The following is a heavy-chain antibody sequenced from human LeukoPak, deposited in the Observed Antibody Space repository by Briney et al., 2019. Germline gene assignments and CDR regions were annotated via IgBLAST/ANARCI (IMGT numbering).Heavy chain of an antibody. CDR3: ARFPRWFDP. CDR2: INHSGST. CDR1: GGSISSGGYS. Sequence: KPSETLSLTCAVSGGSISSGGYSWSWIRQPPGKGLEWIGEINHSGSTNYNPSLKSRVTISVDTSKSQFSLRLSSVTAADTAVYYCARFPRWFDPWGQGTLVTVSS. J-gene: IGHJ5*02. V-gene: IGHV4-34*01.